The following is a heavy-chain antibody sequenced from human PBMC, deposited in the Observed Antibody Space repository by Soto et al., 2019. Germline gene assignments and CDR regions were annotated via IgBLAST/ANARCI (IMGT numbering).Heavy chain of an antibody. D-gene: IGHD2-21*02. CDR2: IYYSGST. V-gene: IGHV4-59*01. CDR3: ARDRVAYCGGDCYLRYFDY. CDR1: GGSISSYY. J-gene: IGHJ4*02. Sequence: PSETLSLTCTVSGGSISSYYWSWIRQPPGKGLEWIGYIYYSGSTNYNPSPKSRVTISVDTSKNQFSLKLSSVTAADTAVYYCARDRVAYCGGDCYLRYFDYWGQGTLVTVSS.